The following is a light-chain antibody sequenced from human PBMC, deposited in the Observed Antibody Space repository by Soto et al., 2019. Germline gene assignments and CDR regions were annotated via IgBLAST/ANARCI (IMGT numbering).Light chain of an antibody. V-gene: IGLV2-14*03. Sequence: SALTQPASVSGSPGQSITISCTGTSSDVGGYDYVSWYQQHPGKAPKLMLYDVNNRPSGVSNRFSGSKSGNTASLTISGLQAEDEADYYCSSYTSSITLVFGAGTQLTVL. J-gene: IGLJ2*01. CDR1: SSDVGGYDY. CDR3: SSYTSSITLV. CDR2: DVN.